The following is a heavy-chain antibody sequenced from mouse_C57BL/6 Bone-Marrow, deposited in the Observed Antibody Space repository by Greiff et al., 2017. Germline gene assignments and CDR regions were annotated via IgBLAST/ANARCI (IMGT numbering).Heavy chain of an antibody. CDR1: YFAFMASA. V-gene: IGHV1-49*01. Sequence: LKESGAELVRPGSSVKLSCKDSYFAFMASAMHWVKQRPGHGLEWIGSFTMYSDATEYSENFKGKATLTANTSSSTAYMELSSLTSEDSAVYYCAITVVATYYAMDYWGQGTSVTVSS. CDR3: AITVVATYYAMDY. D-gene: IGHD1-1*01. J-gene: IGHJ4*01. CDR2: FTMYSDAT.